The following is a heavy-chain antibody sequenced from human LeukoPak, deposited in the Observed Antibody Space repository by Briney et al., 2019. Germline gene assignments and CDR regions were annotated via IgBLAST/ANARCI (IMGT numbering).Heavy chain of an antibody. D-gene: IGHD2-15*01. J-gene: IGHJ4*02. Sequence: GGSLRLSCAASGFNFRNYGMHWVRQAPGKGLEWMAYTRDDGSKNWYGDSVKGRFTISRDNSKSTLYLQMNSLRGEDTAVYYCANGDCRGGRCSSGAYWGQGTLVTVSS. CDR3: ANGDCRGGRCSSGAY. CDR1: GFNFRNYG. CDR2: TRDDGSKN. V-gene: IGHV3-30*02.